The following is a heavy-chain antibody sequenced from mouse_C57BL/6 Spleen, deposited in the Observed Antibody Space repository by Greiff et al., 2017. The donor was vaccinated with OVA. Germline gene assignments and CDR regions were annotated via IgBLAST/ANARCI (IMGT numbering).Heavy chain of an antibody. CDR2: ISYDGSN. CDR3: ARVGLTGTGVDY. J-gene: IGHJ2*01. CDR1: GYSITSGYY. Sequence: EVQRVESGPGLVKPSQSLSLTCSVTGYSITSGYYWNWIRQFPGNKLEWMGYISYDGSNNYNPSLKNRISITRDTSKNQFFLKLNSVTTEDTATYYCARVGLTGTGVDYWGQGTTLTVSS. V-gene: IGHV3-6*01. D-gene: IGHD4-1*01.